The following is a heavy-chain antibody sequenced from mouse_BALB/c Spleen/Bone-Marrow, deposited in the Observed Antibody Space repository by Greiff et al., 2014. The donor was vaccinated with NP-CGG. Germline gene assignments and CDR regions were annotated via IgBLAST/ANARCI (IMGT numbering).Heavy chain of an antibody. CDR1: GYAFTDYL. V-gene: IGHV1-54*01. Sequence: VNLVESGAELVRPGTSVKVSCKASGYAFTDYLMEWLKQRPGQGLEWIGVINPGSGSTNYNEKFKDKATLTADTSSNTAYMQLSSLTSDDSAVYFCARYDGYLDYWGQGTTLTVSS. D-gene: IGHD2-3*01. CDR2: INPGSGST. CDR3: ARYDGYLDY. J-gene: IGHJ2*01.